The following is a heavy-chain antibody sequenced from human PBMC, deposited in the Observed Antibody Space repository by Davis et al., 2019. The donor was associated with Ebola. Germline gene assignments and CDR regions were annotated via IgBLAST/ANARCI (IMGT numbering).Heavy chain of an antibody. D-gene: IGHD6-6*01. J-gene: IGHJ5*02. CDR3: ARGGLAGVVSARPRWFDP. CDR1: GYSISSGYY. CDR2: IYHSGST. V-gene: IGHV4-38-2*01. Sequence: PSETLSLTCAVSGYSISSGYYWAWIRQSPGKGLEWIGSIYHSGSTYYSPSLKSRVTISVDMSKNQFSLMLTSVTAADTAVYYCARGGLAGVVSARPRWFDPWGRGILVTASS.